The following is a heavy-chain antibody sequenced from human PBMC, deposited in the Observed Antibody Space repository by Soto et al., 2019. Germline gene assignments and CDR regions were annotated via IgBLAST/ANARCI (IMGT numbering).Heavy chain of an antibody. CDR2: MNPNSGNK. V-gene: IGHV1-8*01. D-gene: IGHD3-10*01. J-gene: IGHJ4*02. CDR1: GHTLTSDD. Sequence: ASVKVSSKAAGHTLTSDDSNCVLQATGKVLDWMGWMNPNSGNKGYAQKFQGRVTITRDTYASTAYMELSSLRSEDTAVYYCARRSSMRYDNYFDYWGQGALVTVSS. CDR3: ARRSSMRYDNYFDY.